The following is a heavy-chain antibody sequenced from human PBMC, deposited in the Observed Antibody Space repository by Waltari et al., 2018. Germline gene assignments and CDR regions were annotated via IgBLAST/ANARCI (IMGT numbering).Heavy chain of an antibody. CDR1: GGTFSSYA. CDR2: IIPIFGTA. Sequence: QVQLVQSGAEVKKPGSSVKVSCKASGGTFSSYAISWVRQAPGQGLEWRGGIIPIFGTANYAQKFQGRVTIPADESTSTAYMGLSSLRSEDTAVYYWARAHRGEGDIAGAGSYYYYYGMDVWGQGTTVTVSS. J-gene: IGHJ6*02. D-gene: IGHD6-19*01. CDR3: ARAHRGEGDIAGAGSYYYYYGMDV. V-gene: IGHV1-69*01.